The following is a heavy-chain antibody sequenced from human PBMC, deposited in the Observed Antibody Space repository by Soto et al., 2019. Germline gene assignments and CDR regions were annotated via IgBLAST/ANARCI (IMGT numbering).Heavy chain of an antibody. CDR1: GGIFTNNA. V-gene: IGHV1-69*01. CDR3: ATGGHNDGYNFYHGIDV. J-gene: IGHJ6*01. CDR2: VIPLFDTA. Sequence: QVQVVQSGAEVKKPGSSVKVSCKVSGGIFTNNAISWVRQAPGPGLEWFGGVIPLFDTAYYAQIFRGRLRIYANGSTNTAYMELSGLTSADTAVYFCATGGHNDGYNFYHGIDVWWQGATVSVSA. D-gene: IGHD5-18*01.